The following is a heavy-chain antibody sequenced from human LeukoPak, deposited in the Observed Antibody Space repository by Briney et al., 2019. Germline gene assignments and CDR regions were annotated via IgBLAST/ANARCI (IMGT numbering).Heavy chain of an antibody. CDR1: GLTLCSYG. CDR3: ARVAAGYSVNYFEY. Sequence: RGSLRLSCAASGLTLCSYGMHWVRQASGKGLEGVAVIGYDGSNKYYADSVKGRFTISRDNSNNTLYPQMNSLRDEDTAVYYCARVAAGYSVNYFEYWGQGTLVTVSP. J-gene: IGHJ4*02. CDR2: IGYDGSNK. V-gene: IGHV3-33*01. D-gene: IGHD4-23*01.